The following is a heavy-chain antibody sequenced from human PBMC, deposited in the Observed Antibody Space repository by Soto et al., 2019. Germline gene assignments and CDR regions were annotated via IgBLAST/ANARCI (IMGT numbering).Heavy chain of an antibody. CDR1: GGSISSGGYY. CDR2: MYYTGST. D-gene: IGHD4-17*01. J-gene: IGHJ4*02. CDR3: ARGTTVTSSAY. Sequence: QVQLQESGPGLVKPSQTLSLTCTVSGGSISSGGYYWSWIRQHPVKGLEWIGYMYYTGSTYYNPSLKIRVTISGDTSKNQFSLKLSSVTAADTAVYYCARGTTVTSSAYWGQGTLVTVSS. V-gene: IGHV4-31*03.